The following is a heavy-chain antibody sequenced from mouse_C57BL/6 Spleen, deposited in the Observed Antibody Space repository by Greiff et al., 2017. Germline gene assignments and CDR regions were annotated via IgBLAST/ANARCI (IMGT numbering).Heavy chain of an antibody. CDR1: GFNIKDDY. V-gene: IGHV14-4*01. CDR2: IDPENGDT. J-gene: IGHJ3*01. D-gene: IGHD3-2*02. Sequence: VQLKQSGAELVRPGASVKLSCTASGFNIKDDYMHWVKQRPEQGLEWIGWIDPENGDTEYASKFQGKATITADTSSNTAYLQLSSLTSEDTAVYYCTPGSSGSWFAYWGQGTLVTVSA. CDR3: TPGSSGSWFAY.